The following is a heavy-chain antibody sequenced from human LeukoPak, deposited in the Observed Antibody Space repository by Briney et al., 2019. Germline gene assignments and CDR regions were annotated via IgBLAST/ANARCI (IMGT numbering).Heavy chain of an antibody. Sequence: PSETLSLTCTVSGGSISTYYWSWIRLPPGKGLEWIAYIYFTGRTQYNPSLKNRVNISVDTSKNQFSLTLSSVTPADTAVYYCARGGYDSDFDYWGQGTLVTVSS. CDR2: IYFTGRT. V-gene: IGHV4-59*01. CDR1: GGSISTYY. CDR3: ARGGYDSDFDY. J-gene: IGHJ4*02. D-gene: IGHD3-3*01.